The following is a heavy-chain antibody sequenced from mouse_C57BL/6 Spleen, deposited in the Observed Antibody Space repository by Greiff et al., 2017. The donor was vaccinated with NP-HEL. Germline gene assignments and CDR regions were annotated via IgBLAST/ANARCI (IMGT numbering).Heavy chain of an antibody. V-gene: IGHV3-8*01. Sequence: EVQLVESGPGLAKPSQTLSLTCSVTGYSITSDSWNWIRKFPGNKLEYMGYISYSGSTYYNPSLKSRISITRDTSKNHYYLQLNSVTTEDTAKYYCAGGDYYGSSASYAMDYWGQGTSVTVSS. CDR3: AGGDYYGSSASYAMDY. J-gene: IGHJ4*01. CDR1: GYSITSDS. CDR2: ISYSGST. D-gene: IGHD1-1*01.